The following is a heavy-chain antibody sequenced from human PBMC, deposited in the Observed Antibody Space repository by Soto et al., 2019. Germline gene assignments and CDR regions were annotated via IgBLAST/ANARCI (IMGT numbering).Heavy chain of an antibody. J-gene: IGHJ6*03. CDR1: GGSISSSSYY. Sequence: QLQLQESGPGLVKPSETLSLTCTVSGGSISSSSYYWGWIRQPPGKGLEWIGSIYYSGSTYYNPSLKSRVTISVDTSKNQFSLKLSSVTAADTAVYYCARHLYYYYYYMDVWGKGTTVTVSS. V-gene: IGHV4-39*01. CDR2: IYYSGST. CDR3: ARHLYYYYYYMDV.